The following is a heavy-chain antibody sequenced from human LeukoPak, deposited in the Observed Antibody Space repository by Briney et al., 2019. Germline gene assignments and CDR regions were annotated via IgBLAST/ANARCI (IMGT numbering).Heavy chain of an antibody. Sequence: SETLSLTCTVSGGSISSYYWSWIRQPPGKGLEWIGEINHSGSTNYNPSLKSRVTISVDTSKNQFSLKLSSVTAADTAVYYCARFGRVARGVITRYYFDYWGLGTLVTVSS. V-gene: IGHV4-34*01. CDR1: GGSISSYY. D-gene: IGHD3-10*01. CDR2: INHSGST. J-gene: IGHJ4*02. CDR3: ARFGRVARGVITRYYFDY.